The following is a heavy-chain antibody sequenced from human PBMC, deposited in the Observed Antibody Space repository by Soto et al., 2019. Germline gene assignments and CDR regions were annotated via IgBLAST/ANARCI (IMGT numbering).Heavy chain of an antibody. J-gene: IGHJ3*02. Sequence: QLQLQESGPGLVKPSETLSLTCTVSGGSISSSSYYWGWIRQPPGKGLERIGSIYYSGSTYYNPSLKSRVTISVDTSKNQFSLKLSSVTAADTAVYYCARQGDYDSAFDIWGQGTMVTVSS. CDR3: ARQGDYDSAFDI. D-gene: IGHD5-12*01. V-gene: IGHV4-39*01. CDR2: IYYSGST. CDR1: GGSISSSSYY.